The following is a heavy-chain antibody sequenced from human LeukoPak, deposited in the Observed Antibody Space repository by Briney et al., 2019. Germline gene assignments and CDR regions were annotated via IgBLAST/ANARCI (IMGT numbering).Heavy chain of an antibody. V-gene: IGHV3-33*01. D-gene: IGHD5-18*01. CDR1: GFTFSNYG. Sequence: GRSLRLSCAASGFTFSNYGTHWVRQAPGKGLEWVANIWYDGSNNYYADSVKGRLTISRDNSKNTLYLQMNSLRAEDTAVYYCARSTPVDTARGYYGMDVWGQGTTVTVSS. CDR3: ARSTPVDTARGYYGMDV. J-gene: IGHJ6*02. CDR2: IWYDGSNN.